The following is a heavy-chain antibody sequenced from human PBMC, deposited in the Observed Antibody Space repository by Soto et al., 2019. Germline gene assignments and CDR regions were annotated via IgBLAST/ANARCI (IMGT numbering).Heavy chain of an antibody. D-gene: IGHD3-16*01. V-gene: IGHV4-59*01. CDR3: ARDLGGGVGSFDY. Sequence: QVQLQESGPGLVKPSETLSLTCTVSGGSISSYYWSWIRQPPGKGLEWIGYIYYSGSTNYNPSLTSRVTISVDTSKNQFYLKLSSVTAADTAVYYCARDLGGGVGSFDYWGQGTLVTVSS. CDR2: IYYSGST. J-gene: IGHJ4*02. CDR1: GGSISSYY.